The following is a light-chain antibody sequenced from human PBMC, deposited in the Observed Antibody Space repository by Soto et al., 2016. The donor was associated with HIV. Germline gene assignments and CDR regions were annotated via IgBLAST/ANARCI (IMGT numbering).Light chain of an antibody. CDR1: QSISSW. J-gene: IGKJ1*01. V-gene: IGKV1-5*03. Sequence: DIQMTQSPSTLSASVGDRVTITCRASQSISSWLAWYQQKAGKAPKLLIYKASSLESGVPSRFSGSESGTEFTLTISSLQPDDFATYYCQQYNTYPWTFGQGTKVE. CDR2: KAS. CDR3: QQYNTYPWT.